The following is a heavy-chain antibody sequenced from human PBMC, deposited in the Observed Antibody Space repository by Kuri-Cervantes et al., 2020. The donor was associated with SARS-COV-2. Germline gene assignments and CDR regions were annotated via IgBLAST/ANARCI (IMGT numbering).Heavy chain of an antibody. Sequence: ETLSLTCAASGFTVSSNYMSWVRQAPGKGLEWVSVIYSGGSTYYADSVKGRFTISRDNSKNTLYLQMNSLRAEDTAVYYCARDERWRYCSGGSCYGDYYYGMDVWGQGTTGTVSS. CDR2: IYSGGST. V-gene: IGHV3-53*01. D-gene: IGHD2-15*01. CDR3: ARDERWRYCSGGSCYGDYYYGMDV. CDR1: GFTVSSNY. J-gene: IGHJ6*02.